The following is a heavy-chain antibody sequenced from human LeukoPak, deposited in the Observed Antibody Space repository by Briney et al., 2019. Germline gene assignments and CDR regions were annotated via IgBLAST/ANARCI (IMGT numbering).Heavy chain of an antibody. D-gene: IGHD1-26*01. Sequence: PGGSLRLSCAASGFTVSSNYMSWVRQAPGKGLEWVSAISGSGGSTYYADSVKGRFTISRDNSKNTLYLQMNSLRAEDTAVYYCAKDIEHGLGIFDYWGQGTLVTVSS. J-gene: IGHJ4*02. CDR3: AKDIEHGLGIFDY. V-gene: IGHV3-23*01. CDR1: GFTVSSNY. CDR2: ISGSGGST.